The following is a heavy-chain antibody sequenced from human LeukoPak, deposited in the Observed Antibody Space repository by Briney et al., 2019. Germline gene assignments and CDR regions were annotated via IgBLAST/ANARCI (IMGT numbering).Heavy chain of an antibody. D-gene: IGHD1-1*01. CDR3: ARTLNGNYYYGMDV. J-gene: IGHJ6*02. CDR2: ISSSGSTI. Sequence: GGSLRLSCAASGFTFSDYYMSWIRQAPGKGLEWVSYISSSGSTIYYADSVKGRLTISRDNAKNSLYLQMNSLRAEDTAVYYCARTLNGNYYYGMDVWGQGTTVTVSS. CDR1: GFTFSDYY. V-gene: IGHV3-11*01.